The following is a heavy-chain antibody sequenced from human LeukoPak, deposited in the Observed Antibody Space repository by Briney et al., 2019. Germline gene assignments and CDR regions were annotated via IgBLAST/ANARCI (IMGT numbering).Heavy chain of an antibody. Sequence: GASVKVSCKASGYPFTRYGISWVRQAPGQGLEWMGWINPDNGNTKYAQKFQGRVTMTTDTSTSTAHMELRSLTSDDTAVYYCARDPLRSTWSAYYNALDVWGQGTTVTVSS. D-gene: IGHD6-13*01. CDR1: GYPFTRYG. V-gene: IGHV1-18*01. CDR3: ARDPLRSTWSAYYNALDV. CDR2: INPDNGNT. J-gene: IGHJ6*02.